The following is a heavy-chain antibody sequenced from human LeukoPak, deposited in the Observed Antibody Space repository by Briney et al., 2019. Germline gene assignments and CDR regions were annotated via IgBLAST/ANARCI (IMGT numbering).Heavy chain of an antibody. J-gene: IGHJ3*02. V-gene: IGHV1-8*01. CDR2: MNPNSGNT. CDR3: AREGRDSSGYYYLYAFDI. D-gene: IGHD3-22*01. Sequence: ASVKVSCKASGYTFTSYDINWVRQATGQGLEWMGWMNPNSGNTGYAQKFQGRFTITRNTSISTAYMELSSLRSEDTAVYYCAREGRDSSGYYYLYAFDIWGQGTMVTVSS. CDR1: GYTFTSYD.